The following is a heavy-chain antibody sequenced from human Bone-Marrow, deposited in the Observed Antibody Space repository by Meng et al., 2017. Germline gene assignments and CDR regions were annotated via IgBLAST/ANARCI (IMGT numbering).Heavy chain of an antibody. CDR2: INHSGST. D-gene: IGHD3-22*01. CDR3: AREDRYYYDSRVDY. Sequence: QLQQCGSGLLKTSETLSLTCAVDGCGYSGYYWSWIRQPPGKGLEWIGEINHSGSTNYNPSLKSRVTISVDTSKNQFSLKLSSVTAADTAVYYCAREDRYYYDSRVDYWGQGTLVTVSS. CDR1: GCGYSGYY. J-gene: IGHJ4*02. V-gene: IGHV4-34*01.